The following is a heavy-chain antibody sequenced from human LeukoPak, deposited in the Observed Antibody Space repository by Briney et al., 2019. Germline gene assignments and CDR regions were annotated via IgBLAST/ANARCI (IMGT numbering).Heavy chain of an antibody. V-gene: IGHV1-69*05. CDR1: GGTFSSYA. CDR3: AILNGVVTDIQVFMDV. J-gene: IGHJ6*03. CDR2: IIPIFGTA. Sequence: SVEVSCKASGGTFSSYAISWVRQAPGQGLEWMGRIIPIFGTANYAQKFQGRVTITTDESTSTAYMELGSLRSEDTAVYYCAILNGVVTDIQVFMDVWGEGTTVTVSS. D-gene: IGHD2-21*02.